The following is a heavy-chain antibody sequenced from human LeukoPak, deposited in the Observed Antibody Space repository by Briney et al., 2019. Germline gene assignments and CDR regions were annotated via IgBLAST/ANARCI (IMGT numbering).Heavy chain of an antibody. D-gene: IGHD1-1*01. V-gene: IGHV3-21*01. J-gene: IGHJ4*02. CDR3: AREHTNFFYFDY. Sequence: SVRGRFTISRDNAKNSLYLQMNSLRAEDTAVYYCAREHTNFFYFDYWGQGTLVTVSS.